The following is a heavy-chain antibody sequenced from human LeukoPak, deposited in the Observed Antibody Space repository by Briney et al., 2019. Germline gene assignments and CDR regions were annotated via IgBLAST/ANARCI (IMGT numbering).Heavy chain of an antibody. Sequence: PGGSLRLSCAASGFTFSNYGMTWVRQAPGKGLEWVSGVSASGGSTFYADSVKGRFTISRDNSKNTMYLQMNSLRAEDTAVYYCAKRGLTTEKKYDYWGQGTLVTASS. CDR1: GFTFSNYG. CDR3: AKRGLTTEKKYDY. D-gene: IGHD4-11*01. CDR2: VSASGGST. V-gene: IGHV3-23*01. J-gene: IGHJ4*02.